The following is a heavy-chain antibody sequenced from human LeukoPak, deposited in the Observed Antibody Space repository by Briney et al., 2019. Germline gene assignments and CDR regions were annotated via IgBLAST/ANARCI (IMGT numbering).Heavy chain of an antibody. J-gene: IGHJ6*04. Sequence: PGGPLSLSCAASGFTYSSYEMNWLRQAPEKGLEGCSYISSSGSTKYYADYVKGRFTISRDNDKNSRYLQMNSLRAEETAVYYCARKDYGGYAYYYYGLDVWGKRNTVTVSS. CDR1: GFTYSSYE. CDR3: ARKDYGGYAYYYYGLDV. V-gene: IGHV3-48*03. CDR2: ISSSGSTK. D-gene: IGHD5-12*01.